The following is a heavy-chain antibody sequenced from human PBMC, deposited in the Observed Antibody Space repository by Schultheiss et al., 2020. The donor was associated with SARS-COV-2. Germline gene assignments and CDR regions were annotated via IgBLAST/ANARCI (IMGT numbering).Heavy chain of an antibody. J-gene: IGHJ6*02. CDR2: INHSGST. Sequence: SQTLSLTCAVYGGSFSGYYWSWIRQPPGKGLEWIGEINHSGSTNYNPSLKSRVTISVDTSKNQFSLKLRSVTAADTAVYYCARDYYYYGMDVWGQGTTVTVSS. V-gene: IGHV4-34*01. CDR3: ARDYYYYGMDV. CDR1: GGSFSGYY.